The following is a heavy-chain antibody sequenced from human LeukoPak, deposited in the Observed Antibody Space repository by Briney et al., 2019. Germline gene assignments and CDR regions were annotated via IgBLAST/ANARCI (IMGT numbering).Heavy chain of an antibody. Sequence: GGSLRLSCAASGFTFSRHAMNWVRQAPGKGLEWVSGISGSGGSTYYADSVKGRCTISRDNSKNTLYLQMNSLRAEDTAVYYCAKMVREFYTISYYFDYWGQGTLVTVSS. V-gene: IGHV3-23*01. CDR1: GFTFSRHA. J-gene: IGHJ4*02. CDR3: AKMVREFYTISYYFDY. D-gene: IGHD2-8*01. CDR2: ISGSGGST.